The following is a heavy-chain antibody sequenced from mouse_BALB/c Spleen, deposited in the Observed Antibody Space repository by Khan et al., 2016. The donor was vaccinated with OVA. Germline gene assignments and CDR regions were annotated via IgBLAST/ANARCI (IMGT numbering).Heavy chain of an antibody. CDR3: ARNYDYDEGLAY. Sequence: VQLQQSGPGLVQPSQSLSITCTVSGFSLTSYSVHWVRQSPGKGLEWLGVIWSVGSTDYNAALISRLNISKDNSKSQAFFKMNSLQANDTAIYYCARNYDYDEGLAYWGQGTLVTVSA. CDR2: IWSVGST. V-gene: IGHV2-2*02. CDR1: GFSLTSYS. J-gene: IGHJ3*01. D-gene: IGHD2-4*01.